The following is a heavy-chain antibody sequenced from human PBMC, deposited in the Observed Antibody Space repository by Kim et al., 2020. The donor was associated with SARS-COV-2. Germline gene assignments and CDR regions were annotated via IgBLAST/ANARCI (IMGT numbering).Heavy chain of an antibody. J-gene: IGHJ5*02. CDR2: INPSGGST. Sequence: ASVKVSCKASGYTFTSYYMHGVRQAPGQGLEWMGIINPSGGSTSYAQKFQGRVTMTRDTSTSTVYMELSSLRSEDTAVYYCARLSVVAAGADWFDPWGQGTLVTVSS. CDR1: GYTFTSYY. V-gene: IGHV1-46*01. CDR3: ARLSVVAAGADWFDP. D-gene: IGHD2-15*01.